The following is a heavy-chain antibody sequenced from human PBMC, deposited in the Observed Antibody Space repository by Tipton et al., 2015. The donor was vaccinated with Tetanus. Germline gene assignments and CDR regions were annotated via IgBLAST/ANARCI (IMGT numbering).Heavy chain of an antibody. CDR1: GFTFSDYA. J-gene: IGHJ5*02. CDR2: LSGSGKTA. V-gene: IGHV3-23*01. Sequence: SLRLSCAASGFTFSDYAMSWVRQAPGAGLEWVSTLSGSGKTACYADSVKGRFSISRDNSIDPLFLLMTSLRVEETAVYYCARGAFIPSRFNWFDPWGQGTLVTVSS. D-gene: IGHD3-22*01. CDR3: ARGAFIPSRFNWFDP.